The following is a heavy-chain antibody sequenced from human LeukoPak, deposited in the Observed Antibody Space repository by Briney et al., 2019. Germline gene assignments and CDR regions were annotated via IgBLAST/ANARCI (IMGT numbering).Heavy chain of an antibody. J-gene: IGHJ6*03. CDR1: GGSISTYY. CDR3: AREDHYDFWSGYPDYYYYYMDV. CDR2: VYYSGST. D-gene: IGHD3-3*01. Sequence: SETLSLTCTVSGGSISTYYWSWIRQPPGKGLEWIGYVYYSGSTNYNPSLKSRVTISVDTSKNQFSLKLSSVTAADTAVYYCAREDHYDFWSGYPDYYYYYMDVWGKGTTVTVSS. V-gene: IGHV4-59*12.